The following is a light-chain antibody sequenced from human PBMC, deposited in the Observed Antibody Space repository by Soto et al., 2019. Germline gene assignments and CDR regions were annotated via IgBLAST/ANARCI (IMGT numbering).Light chain of an antibody. Sequence: EIVMTQSPATLSVSPGERATLSCRASQSVSSNLAWYQQKPGQAPRLLIYGASTRATGIPARFSGSGSGTEFTLTISSLQSEDFAVYYCQQNAHWPPYTFGQGTKLEIK. CDR3: QQNAHWPPYT. CDR2: GAS. V-gene: IGKV3-15*01. CDR1: QSVSSN. J-gene: IGKJ2*01.